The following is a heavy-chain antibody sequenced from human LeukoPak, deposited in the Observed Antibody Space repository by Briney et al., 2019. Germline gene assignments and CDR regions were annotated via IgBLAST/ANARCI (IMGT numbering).Heavy chain of an antibody. D-gene: IGHD2-15*01. CDR3: ARAVVAADYYYYMDV. J-gene: IGHJ6*03. V-gene: IGHV1-69*05. CDR1: GGTFSSYA. CDR2: IIPIFGTA. Sequence: ASVKVSCKASGGTFSSYAISWVRQAPGQGLEWMGGIIPIFGTANYAQKFQGRVTITTDESTSTAYMELSSLRSEDTAVYYCARAVVAADYYYYMDVWGKGTTVTVSS.